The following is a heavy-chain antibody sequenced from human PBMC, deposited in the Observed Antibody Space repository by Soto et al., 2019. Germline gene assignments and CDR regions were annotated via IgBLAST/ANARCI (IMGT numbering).Heavy chain of an antibody. V-gene: IGHV3-21*02. CDR2: ITPSSTYF. Sequence: VQLVESGGGLVKPGGSLTLSCTPSGFTFSTYSMNWFRQTPGKGLEWVSSITPSSTYFYYADSVKGRFAISRDNAKNSVSLRMDSRRVEDSAIYYCARGMGHFDHWGQGILVTVSS. CDR1: GFTFSTYS. CDR3: ARGMGHFDH. D-gene: IGHD1-26*01. J-gene: IGHJ4*02.